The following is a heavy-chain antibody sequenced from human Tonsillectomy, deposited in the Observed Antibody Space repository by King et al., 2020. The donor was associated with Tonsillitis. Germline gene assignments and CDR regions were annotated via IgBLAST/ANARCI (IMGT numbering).Heavy chain of an antibody. D-gene: IGHD4-11*01. CDR2: ISYDGSNK. CDR3: ARVPVTGGAMGYYYYGMDV. Sequence: QLVQSGGGVVQPGRSLRLSCAASGFTFSSYAMHWVRQAPGKGLEWVAVISYDGSNKYYADSVKGRFTISRDNSKNTLYLQMNSLRAEDTAVYYCARVPVTGGAMGYYYYGMDVWGQGTTVTVSS. V-gene: IGHV3-30*04. CDR1: GFTFSSYA. J-gene: IGHJ6*02.